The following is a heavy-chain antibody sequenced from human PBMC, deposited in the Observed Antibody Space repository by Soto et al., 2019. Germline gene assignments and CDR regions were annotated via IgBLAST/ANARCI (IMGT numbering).Heavy chain of an antibody. Sequence: SETLSLTCTVSGGSISNYYWSWIRQPPGKGLEWIGYIYYTGGTNYNPSLKSRVTTSVDTSKNHFSLKLNSVTAADTAVYYCARGVGGTAMGPRGTYYYYGMDVWGQGTTVTVSS. D-gene: IGHD5-18*01. CDR1: GGSISNYY. CDR2: IYYTGGT. CDR3: ARGVGGTAMGPRGTYYYYGMDV. V-gene: IGHV4-59*01. J-gene: IGHJ6*02.